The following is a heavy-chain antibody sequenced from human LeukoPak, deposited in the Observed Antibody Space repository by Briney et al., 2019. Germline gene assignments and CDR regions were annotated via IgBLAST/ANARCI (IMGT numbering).Heavy chain of an antibody. CDR3: AKENSGYESQFDY. J-gene: IGHJ4*02. Sequence: PGGSLRLSCAASGFTLSSHGMHWVRQAPGKGLEWVAFIRYDGSNKYTDFVKGRFTISRDNSKNTLYLQMNSLRVEDTAVYYCAKENSGYESQFDYWGQGTLVTVSS. CDR1: GFTLSSHG. CDR2: IRYDGSNK. V-gene: IGHV3-30*02. D-gene: IGHD5-12*01.